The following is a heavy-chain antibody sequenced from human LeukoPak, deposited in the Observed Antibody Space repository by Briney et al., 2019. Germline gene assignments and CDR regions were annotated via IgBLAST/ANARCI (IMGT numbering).Heavy chain of an antibody. V-gene: IGHV3-74*01. D-gene: IGHD4-23*01. CDR3: ARGRPHGNDY. CDR1: GFPFSSYW. J-gene: IGHJ4*02. Sequence: RSGGSLRLSCVASGFPFSSYWMTWVRQAPGKGLVWVSRIASDGSSTTYADSVKGRFSISRDNAKNTLYLQMNSLRVEDTAVYYCARGRPHGNDYWGQGTLVTVSS. CDR2: IASDGSST.